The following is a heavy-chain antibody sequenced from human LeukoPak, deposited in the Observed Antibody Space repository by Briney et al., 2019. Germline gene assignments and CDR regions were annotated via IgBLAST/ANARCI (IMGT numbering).Heavy chain of an antibody. V-gene: IGHV3-20*04. Sequence: GGSLRLSCAASGFTFYDYGMSWVRQAPGKGLEWVSGINWNGGSTGYADSVKGRFTISRDNAKNSLYLQMNSLRAEDTALYYCAREDCSGGSCYLDYWGQRTRVTVSS. CDR1: GFTFYDYG. CDR2: INWNGGST. J-gene: IGHJ4*02. D-gene: IGHD2-15*01. CDR3: AREDCSGGSCYLDY.